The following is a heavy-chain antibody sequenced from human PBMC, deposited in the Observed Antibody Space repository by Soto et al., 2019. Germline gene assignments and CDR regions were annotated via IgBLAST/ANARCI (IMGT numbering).Heavy chain of an antibody. Sequence: SETLSLTCTVSGGSISDHYYMWIRQSPGKGLEYIGYIHNGGSTNYNPSLKSRVIISVDTSKNQFSLKLTSVTAADTAVYYCARRHGLDIDAYYWGQGILVTV. CDR1: GGSISDHY. D-gene: IGHD3-10*01. V-gene: IGHV4-59*11. J-gene: IGHJ4*02. CDR2: IHNGGST. CDR3: ARRHGLDIDAYY.